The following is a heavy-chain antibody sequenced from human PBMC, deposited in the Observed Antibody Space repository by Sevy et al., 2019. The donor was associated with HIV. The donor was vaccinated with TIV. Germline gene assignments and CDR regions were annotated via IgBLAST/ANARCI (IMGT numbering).Heavy chain of an antibody. D-gene: IGHD2-2*01. CDR1: GFTFSSYS. Sequence: GGSLRLSCAASGFTFSSYSMNWVRQAPGKGLEWVSSISSSSSYLYYADSVKGRFTISRDNAKSSLDLQMNSLRAEDTAVYYCARDLGYCSSTSCYGQANWFDPGGQGTLVTVSS. CDR2: ISSSSSYL. J-gene: IGHJ5*02. V-gene: IGHV3-21*01. CDR3: ARDLGYCSSTSCYGQANWFDP.